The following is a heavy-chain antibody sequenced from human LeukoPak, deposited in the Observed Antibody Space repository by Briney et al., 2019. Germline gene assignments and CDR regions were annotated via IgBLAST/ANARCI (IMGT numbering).Heavy chain of an antibody. D-gene: IGHD6-25*01. CDR1: GFTFYDYG. Sequence: PGGSLRLSCAASGFTFYDYGMSCGRDAPGEGVGWVSGINWNGGSTDDADSVKGRFTISRDNAKNSLYLQMNSLRAEDTALYYCTRDRRSSVPIIWGQGTLVTVSS. CDR2: INWNGGST. V-gene: IGHV3-20*04. J-gene: IGHJ4*02. CDR3: TRDRRSSVPII.